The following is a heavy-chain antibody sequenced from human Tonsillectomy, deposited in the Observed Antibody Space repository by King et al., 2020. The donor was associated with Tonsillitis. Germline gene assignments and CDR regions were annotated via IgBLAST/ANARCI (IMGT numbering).Heavy chain of an antibody. Sequence: QLVQSGAEVKKPGASVKVSCKASGYTFSTYAMHWLRQAPGQRLEWMGWINAGNGATKYSQKFQGRLTITRDTSASTAYMELSSLRSEDTAVYYCSRDPLSTCHWLCFDPWGQGTLVTVSS. D-gene: IGHD2-2*01. V-gene: IGHV1-3*01. CDR1: GYTFSTYA. J-gene: IGHJ5*02. CDR3: SRDPLSTCHWLCFDP. CDR2: INAGNGAT.